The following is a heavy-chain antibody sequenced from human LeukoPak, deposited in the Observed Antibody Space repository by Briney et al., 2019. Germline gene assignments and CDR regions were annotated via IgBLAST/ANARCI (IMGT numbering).Heavy chain of an antibody. J-gene: IGHJ4*02. CDR3: ARLYCSSTSCYLDY. Sequence: SETLSLTCAVYGGSFSGYYWSWIRQPPGKGLEWIGEINHSGSTNYNPSLKSRVTISVDTSKNQFSLRLSSVTAADTAVYYCARLYCSSTSCYLDYWGQGTLVTVSS. CDR2: INHSGST. D-gene: IGHD2-2*01. CDR1: GGSFSGYY. V-gene: IGHV4-34*01.